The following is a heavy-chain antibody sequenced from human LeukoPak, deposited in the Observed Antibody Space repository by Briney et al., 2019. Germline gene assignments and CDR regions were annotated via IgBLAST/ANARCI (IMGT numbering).Heavy chain of an antibody. J-gene: IGHJ6*03. V-gene: IGHV6-1*01. CDR2: TYYRSKWYN. CDR3: ARMEPQPVGGNSRNYYYYMDV. Sequence: SQTLSLTCAISGDSVSSNSAAWNWIRQSPSRGLEWLGRTYYRSKWYNDYAVSVKSRITINPDTSKNQFSLQLSSVTPEDTAVYYCARMEPQPVGGNSRNYYYYMDVWGKGTTVTISS. D-gene: IGHD4-23*01. CDR1: GDSVSSNSAA.